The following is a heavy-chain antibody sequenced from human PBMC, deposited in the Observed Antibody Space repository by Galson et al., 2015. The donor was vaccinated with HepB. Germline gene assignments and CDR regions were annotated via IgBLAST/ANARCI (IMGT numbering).Heavy chain of an antibody. J-gene: IGHJ4*02. V-gene: IGHV3-43*01. CDR2: ISWDGGST. D-gene: IGHD6-13*01. CDR3: ARDTYSSSWGYYFDY. CDR1: GFTFDDYT. Sequence: SLRLSCAASGFTFDDYTMHWVRQAPGKGLEWVSLISWDGGSTYYADSVKGRFTISRDNSKDSLYLQMNSLRTEDTALYYCARDTYSSSWGYYFDYWGQGTLVTVSS.